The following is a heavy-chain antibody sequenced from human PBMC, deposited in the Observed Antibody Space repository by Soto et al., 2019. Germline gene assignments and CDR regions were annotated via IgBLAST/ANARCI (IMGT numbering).Heavy chain of an antibody. J-gene: IGHJ6*02. CDR2: IYPGDSDT. CDR3: ARSGRRAAGNMYHYYGMDV. D-gene: IGHD6-13*01. CDR1: GYGFTSYW. V-gene: IGHV5-51*01. Sequence: GESLKISCKGSGYGFTSYWIGWVRQMPGKGLEWMGIIYPGDSDTRYSPSFQGQVTISADKSISTAYLQWSSLKASDTAMYYCARSGRRAAGNMYHYYGMDVWGQGTTVTVSS.